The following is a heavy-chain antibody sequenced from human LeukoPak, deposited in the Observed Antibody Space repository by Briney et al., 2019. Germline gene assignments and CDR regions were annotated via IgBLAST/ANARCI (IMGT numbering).Heavy chain of an antibody. Sequence: SGGSLRLSCAASGFTFSSYAMSWVRQAPGKGLEWVSAISGSGGTTHYADSVKGRFTISGDRSKNTLYLQMHSLRAEDTAVYYCAKDAFCTSTNCYASYFDYWGQGTLVTVSS. V-gene: IGHV3-23*01. J-gene: IGHJ4*02. CDR3: AKDAFCTSTNCYASYFDY. CDR1: GFTFSSYA. CDR2: ISGSGGTT. D-gene: IGHD2-2*01.